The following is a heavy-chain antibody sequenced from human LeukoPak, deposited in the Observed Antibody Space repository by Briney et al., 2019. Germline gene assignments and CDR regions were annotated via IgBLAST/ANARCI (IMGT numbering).Heavy chain of an antibody. Sequence: PSETLSLTCTVSGVSISSGAYYWAWIRQPPGESLEWIGSMHYTGSTYYNPSLKTRVTISVDTSKNQLSLKLRSVTAADTAVYYCARRDYLDPGARGPRVPVSS. J-gene: IGHJ5*02. CDR2: MHYTGST. CDR3: ARRDYLDP. V-gene: IGHV4-39*01. D-gene: IGHD4/OR15-4a*01. CDR1: GVSISSGAYY.